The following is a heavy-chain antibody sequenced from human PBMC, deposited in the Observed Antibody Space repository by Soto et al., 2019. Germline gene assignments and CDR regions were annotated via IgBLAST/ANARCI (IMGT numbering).Heavy chain of an antibody. J-gene: IGHJ3*02. Sequence: EVQLVESGGGLVQPGGSLRLSCAATGFTFSTYWVHWVRQAPGKGLVWVSRINSDGSTTNYADSVKGRFTISRDNAKNTLYLQMNSLRAEDTAVYYCARGGGISDWYSAFDIWGQGTMVTVSS. CDR2: INSDGSTT. V-gene: IGHV3-74*01. CDR1: GFTFSTYW. D-gene: IGHD6-19*01. CDR3: ARGGGISDWYSAFDI.